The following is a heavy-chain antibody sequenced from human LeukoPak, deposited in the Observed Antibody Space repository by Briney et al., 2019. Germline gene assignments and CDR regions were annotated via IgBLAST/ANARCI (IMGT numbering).Heavy chain of an antibody. Sequence: GGSLRLSCAASGFTFRSYAMSWVRQAPGKGLEWVSSISSSSSYIYYADSVKGRFTISRDNAKNSLYLQMNSLRAEDTAVYYCARDPADYGDYVPSFFDYWGQGTLVTVSS. D-gene: IGHD4-17*01. CDR3: ARDPADYGDYVPSFFDY. V-gene: IGHV3-21*01. CDR1: GFTFRSYA. J-gene: IGHJ4*02. CDR2: ISSSSSYI.